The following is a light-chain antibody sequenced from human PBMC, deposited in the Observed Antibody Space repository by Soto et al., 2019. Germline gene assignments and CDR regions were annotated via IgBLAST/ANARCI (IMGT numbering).Light chain of an antibody. CDR1: GSDIGGYNY. CDR2: EVN. CDR3: SSYAGNNSPYV. J-gene: IGLJ1*01. Sequence: QSALTQPPSASGSPGQSVTISCTGTGSDIGGYNYVSWYQQRPGKAPKLVISEVNKRPSGVPDRFSGSKSGNTASLTVSGLQAEDEADYYCSSYAGNNSPYVFGTGTKLTVL. V-gene: IGLV2-8*01.